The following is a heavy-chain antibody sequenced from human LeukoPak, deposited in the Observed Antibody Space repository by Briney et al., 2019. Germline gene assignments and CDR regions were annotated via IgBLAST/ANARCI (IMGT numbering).Heavy chain of an antibody. CDR2: IYYSGNT. D-gene: IGHD3-22*01. J-gene: IGHJ4*02. CDR1: GGSISGYY. V-gene: IGHV4-59*08. CDR3: ARHKSGISGYYSMDY. Sequence: PSETLSLTCTVSGGSISGYYWSWIRQPPGKGLEWIGVIYYSGNTNYNPSLKSRVTISVDTPKNQFSLKLSSVTAADTAVYYCARHKSGISGYYSMDYWGQGTLVTVST.